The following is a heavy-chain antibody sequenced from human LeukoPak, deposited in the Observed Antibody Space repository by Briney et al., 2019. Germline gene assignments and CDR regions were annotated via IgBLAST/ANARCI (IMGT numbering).Heavy chain of an antibody. CDR1: GFTFSDFA. CDR3: AKEYYDFWSGYPHDY. J-gene: IGHJ4*02. CDR2: ISGSGGST. Sequence: PGGSLRLSCAASGFTFSDFAMIWVRQPPGKGLEWVSAISGSGGSTYYADSVKGRFTISRDNSKNTLYLQMNSLRAEDTAVYYCAKEYYDFWSGYPHDYWGQGTLVTVSS. V-gene: IGHV3-23*01. D-gene: IGHD3-3*01.